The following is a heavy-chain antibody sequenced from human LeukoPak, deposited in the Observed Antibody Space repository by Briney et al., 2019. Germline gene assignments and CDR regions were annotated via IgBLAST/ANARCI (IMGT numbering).Heavy chain of an antibody. D-gene: IGHD3-10*01. CDR1: GFTFSSYG. J-gene: IGHJ4*02. Sequence: GGSLRLSCAAAGFTFSSYGMHWVRQAPGKGLEWVAVISYDGSNKYYADSVKGRFTISRDNSKNTLYLQMNSLRAEDTAVYYCANFGFFDSGSYYGFDYWGQGTLVTVSS. CDR2: ISYDGSNK. CDR3: ANFGFFDSGSYYGFDY. V-gene: IGHV3-30*18.